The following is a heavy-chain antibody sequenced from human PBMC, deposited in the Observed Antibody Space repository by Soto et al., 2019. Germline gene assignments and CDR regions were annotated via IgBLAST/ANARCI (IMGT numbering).Heavy chain of an antibody. V-gene: IGHV4-30-2*01. D-gene: IGHD6-19*01. Sequence: SETLSLTCGVSGGSISSDGSSWSWIRQPPGKGLEWIGYIYHSGSTYYNPSLKSRVTISVDRSKNQFSLKLSSVTAADTAVYYCARAGGLGAVAVDYWGQGTLVTVSS. CDR2: IYHSGST. J-gene: IGHJ4*02. CDR1: GGSISSDGSS. CDR3: ARAGGLGAVAVDY.